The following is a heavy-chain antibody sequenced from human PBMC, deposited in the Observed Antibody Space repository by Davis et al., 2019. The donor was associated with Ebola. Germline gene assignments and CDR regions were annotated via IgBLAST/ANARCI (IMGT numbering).Heavy chain of an antibody. Sequence: PGGSLRLSCAASGFSFSSHWMTWVRQAPGKGLESVAKINKDGSQKYYVDSVKGRFTISRDNSKNTLYLQMNSLRAEDTAVYYCARKVPAARWGTGAGGMDAWGQGTTVTVSS. D-gene: IGHD2-2*01. CDR1: GFSFSSHW. V-gene: IGHV3-7*03. J-gene: IGHJ6*02. CDR2: INKDGSQK. CDR3: ARKVPAARWGTGAGGMDA.